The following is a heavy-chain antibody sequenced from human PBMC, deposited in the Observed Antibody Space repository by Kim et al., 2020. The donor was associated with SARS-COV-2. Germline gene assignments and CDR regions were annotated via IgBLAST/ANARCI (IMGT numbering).Heavy chain of an antibody. Sequence: GGSLRLSCVASGFTFSSYEMNWVRQPPGKGLEWVSNISSSANNIYYADSVKGRFTISRDNAKNSLYLQMNSLRAEDTAVYYCARDIPYPSGGMDVWGQGTTVTVSS. D-gene: IGHD3-10*01. CDR3: ARDIPYPSGGMDV. CDR1: GFTFSSYE. V-gene: IGHV3-48*03. J-gene: IGHJ6*02. CDR2: ISSSANNI.